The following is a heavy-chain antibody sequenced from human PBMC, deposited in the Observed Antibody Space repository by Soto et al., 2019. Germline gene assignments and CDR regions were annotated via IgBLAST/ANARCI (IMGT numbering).Heavy chain of an antibody. J-gene: IGHJ6*03. D-gene: IGHD2-15*01. CDR2: ISSRGTYI. CDR3: ARILGTDYYYYMDV. CDR1: GFTFSSYS. Sequence: EVQLVESGGGLVKPGGSLGLSCAASGFTFSSYSINCVRQAPGKGLEWVSSISSRGTYIYYGDSVKGRFTTSRDNAKNSVYLQMNSLRAEDSAVYYCARILGTDYYYYMDVWGEGTTVTVSS. V-gene: IGHV3-21*02.